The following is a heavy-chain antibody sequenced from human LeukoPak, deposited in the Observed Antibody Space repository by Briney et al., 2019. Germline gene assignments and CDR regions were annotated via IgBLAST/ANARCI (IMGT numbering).Heavy chain of an antibody. J-gene: IGHJ4*02. CDR3: ARGICPNGVCSFHPFDY. CDR2: FFYSGST. V-gene: IGHV4-61*05. D-gene: IGHD2-8*01. Sequence: PSETLSLTCTVSGGSISSSSYYWGWIRQPPGKGLEWIGYFFYSGSTNYNPSLKSRVTISVDTSKNQFSLKLTSVTAADTAVYYCARGICPNGVCSFHPFDYWGQGTLVTVSS. CDR1: GGSISSSSYY.